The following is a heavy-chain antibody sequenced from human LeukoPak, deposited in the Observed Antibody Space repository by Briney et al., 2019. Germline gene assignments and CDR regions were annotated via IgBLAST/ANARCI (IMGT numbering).Heavy chain of an antibody. V-gene: IGHV3-21*04. Sequence: GGSLRLSCAASGFTFDDSVMTWVRQAPGKGLEWVSSISSSSSYIYYADSVKGRFTISRDNAKNSLYLQMNSLRAEDTAVHYCAKAPPPYCSGGSCFDAFDIWGQGTMVTVSS. CDR2: ISSSSSYI. CDR3: AKAPPPYCSGGSCFDAFDI. D-gene: IGHD2-15*01. CDR1: GFTFDDSV. J-gene: IGHJ3*02.